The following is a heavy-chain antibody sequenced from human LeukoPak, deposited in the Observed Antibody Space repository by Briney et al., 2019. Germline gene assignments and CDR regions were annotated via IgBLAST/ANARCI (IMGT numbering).Heavy chain of an antibody. D-gene: IGHD6-19*01. V-gene: IGHV3-30*18. CDR1: GFTFSSYG. J-gene: IGHJ6*02. Sequence: GGSLRLSCAASGFTFSSYGMHWVRQAPGKGLEWVAVISYVGSNKYYADSVKGRFTISRDNSKNTLYLQMNSLRAEDTAVYYCAKDLAVAGTNYYYGMDVWGQGTTVTVSS. CDR3: AKDLAVAGTNYYYGMDV. CDR2: ISYVGSNK.